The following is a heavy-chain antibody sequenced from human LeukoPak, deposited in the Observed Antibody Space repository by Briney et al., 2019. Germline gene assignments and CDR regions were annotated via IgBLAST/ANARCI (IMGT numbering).Heavy chain of an antibody. CDR1: GGSISSYY. CDR3: ASSVGYDFWSGYFAQFDP. J-gene: IGHJ5*02. V-gene: IGHV4-59*01. Sequence: SETLSLTCTVSGGSISSYYWSWIRQPAGKGLEWIGYIYYSGSTNYNPSLKSRVTISVDTSKNQFSLKLSSVTAADTAVYYCASSVGYDFWSGYFAQFDPWGQGTLVTVSS. D-gene: IGHD3-3*01. CDR2: IYYSGST.